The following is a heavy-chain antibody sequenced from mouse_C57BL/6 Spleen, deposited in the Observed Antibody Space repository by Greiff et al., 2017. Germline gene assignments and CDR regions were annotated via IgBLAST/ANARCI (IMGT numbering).Heavy chain of an antibody. V-gene: IGHV3-6*01. J-gene: IGHJ2*01. Sequence: EVQLVESGPGLVKPSQSLSLTCSVTGYSITSGYYWNWIRQFPGNKLEWMGYISYDGSNNYNPSLKNRISITRDTSKNQFFLKLNSVTTEDTATYYCAREGVYYGSLDYWGQGTTLTVSS. D-gene: IGHD1-1*01. CDR2: ISYDGSN. CDR1: GYSITSGYY. CDR3: AREGVYYGSLDY.